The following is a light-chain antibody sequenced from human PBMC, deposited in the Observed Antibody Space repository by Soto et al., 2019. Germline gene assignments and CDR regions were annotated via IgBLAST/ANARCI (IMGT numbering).Light chain of an antibody. J-gene: IGKJ3*01. CDR2: GAS. V-gene: IGKV3-15*01. CDR1: QSISTN. Sequence: EIGLTQSPATLSVPPGERASLSCRASQSISTNLAWYQQKPGQAPRLLIYGASTRATGIPARFSGSGSGTEFTLTISSPQSEDFAVYYCQQYDKWPLTFGPGTKVDNK. CDR3: QQYDKWPLT.